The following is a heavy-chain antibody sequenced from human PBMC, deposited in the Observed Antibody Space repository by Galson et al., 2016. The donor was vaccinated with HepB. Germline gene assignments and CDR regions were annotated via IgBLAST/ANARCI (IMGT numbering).Heavy chain of an antibody. Sequence: SLRLSCAVSGFIFSAYDMHWVRQAPGKGLEWVAFISYYGSNEHYADSVRGRFTISRDNSKNTLFLQMNTLRTEDTAVYYCARAGQWDDDFVWGRFLHLAYWGQGTLVTVSS. V-gene: IGHV3-30*04. J-gene: IGHJ4*02. D-gene: IGHD3-16*01. CDR1: GFIFSAYD. CDR3: ARAGQWDDDFVWGRFLHLAY. CDR2: ISYYGSNE.